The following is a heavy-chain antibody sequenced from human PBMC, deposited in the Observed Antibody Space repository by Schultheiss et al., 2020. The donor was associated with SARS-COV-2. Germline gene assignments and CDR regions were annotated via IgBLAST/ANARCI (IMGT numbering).Heavy chain of an antibody. V-gene: IGHV3-15*01. CDR3: AKGNGGWPLDY. J-gene: IGHJ4*02. CDR1: GFTFSNAW. Sequence: GGSLRLSCAASGFTFSNAWMSWVRQAPGKGLEWVGRIKNKTDGGTTDYAAPVRGRFTISRDDSKNTLYLQMNSLKTEDTAIYYCAKGNGGWPLDYWGQGTLVTVSS. D-gene: IGHD6-19*01. CDR2: IKNKTDGGTT.